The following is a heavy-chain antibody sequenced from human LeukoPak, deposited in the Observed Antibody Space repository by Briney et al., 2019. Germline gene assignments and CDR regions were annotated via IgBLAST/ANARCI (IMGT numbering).Heavy chain of an antibody. V-gene: IGHV4-61*02. CDR2: MHTSGST. J-gene: IGHJ4*02. CDR3: ARGVAPRRFDY. Sequence: SETLSLTCTVSGGSISSSSYYWGWIRQPAGRGLEWIGRMHTSGSTNYNPSLKSRVTMSVDTSKNQLSLKLTSVTAADTAVYYCARGVAPRRFDYWGQGTLVTVSS. CDR1: GGSISSSSYY. D-gene: IGHD6-6*01.